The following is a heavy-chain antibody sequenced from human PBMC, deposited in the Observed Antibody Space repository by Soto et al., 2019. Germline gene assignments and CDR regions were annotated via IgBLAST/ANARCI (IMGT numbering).Heavy chain of an antibody. Sequence: DVQLLESGGGLVQPGGSLILSCVASGFSFSANAMTWVRQAPGKGLEWVASILHIGDSAYYADSVKGRFTISRDNSKSTMYLQMNSLRADDTAVYYCARRGLSNNDYWGQGTLVTVSS. J-gene: IGHJ4*02. CDR2: ILHIGDSA. CDR3: ARRGLSNNDY. D-gene: IGHD1-1*01. CDR1: GFSFSANA. V-gene: IGHV3-23*01.